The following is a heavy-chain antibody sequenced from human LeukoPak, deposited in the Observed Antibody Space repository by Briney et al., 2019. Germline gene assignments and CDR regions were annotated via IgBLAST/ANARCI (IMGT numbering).Heavy chain of an antibody. CDR1: GATFSTYA. Sequence: SVKVSCKASGATFSTYAITWVRQAPGQGLEWVGGIIPISGTSNYAKKFQGRVTITADESTTTAYMELSSLRSEDTAVYYCSRAARSYCGAGPCWFAPWGQGTLVTVSS. V-gene: IGHV1-69*13. D-gene: IGHD2-21*01. CDR3: SRAARSYCGAGPCWFAP. J-gene: IGHJ5*02. CDR2: IIPISGTS.